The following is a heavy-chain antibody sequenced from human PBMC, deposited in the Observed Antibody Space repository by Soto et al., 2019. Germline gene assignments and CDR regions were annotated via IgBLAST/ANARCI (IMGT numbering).Heavy chain of an antibody. CDR3: ASPREYCSSTKCYDAFDS. CDR1: GFTFSDYI. Sequence: EIQLVESGGGLVKPGGSLRLSCAASGFTFSDYIMNWVRQAPGKGLEWLSSISSSSSYIFYADSVKGRFTISRDNANNPLLRHMNSLRADDTAVYYCASPREYCSSTKCYDAFDSWGQGKMGTVSP. CDR2: ISSSSSYI. D-gene: IGHD2-2*01. J-gene: IGHJ3*02. V-gene: IGHV3-21*06.